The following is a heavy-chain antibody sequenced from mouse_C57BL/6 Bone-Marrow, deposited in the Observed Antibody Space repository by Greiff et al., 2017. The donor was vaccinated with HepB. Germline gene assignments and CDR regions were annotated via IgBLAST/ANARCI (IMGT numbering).Heavy chain of an antibody. CDR1: GYSITSGYY. J-gene: IGHJ4*01. D-gene: IGHD2-10*01. CDR2: ISYDGIN. V-gene: IGHV3-6*01. Sequence: EVQLQESGPGLVKPSQSLSLTCSVTGYSITSGYYWNWIRQFPGNKLEWMGYISYDGINNYNPSLKNRISITRDTSKNQFFLKLNSVTTEDTATYYCARALPREAMDYWGQGTSVTVSS. CDR3: ARALPREAMDY.